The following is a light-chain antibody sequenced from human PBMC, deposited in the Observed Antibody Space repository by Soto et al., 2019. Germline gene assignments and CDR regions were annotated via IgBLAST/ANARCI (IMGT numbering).Light chain of an antibody. CDR3: QQYNKWPLT. CDR1: ENVSNN. CDR2: GAS. V-gene: IGKV3-15*01. Sequence: EIVLTQSPATLSVSQGERATLSCRASENVSNNLAWYQQKPGQAPRLLIFGASARATGIPAGFSGSGSGTEFTLTISSLQSEDFAVYYCQQYNKWPLTFGGGTKVEIK. J-gene: IGKJ4*01.